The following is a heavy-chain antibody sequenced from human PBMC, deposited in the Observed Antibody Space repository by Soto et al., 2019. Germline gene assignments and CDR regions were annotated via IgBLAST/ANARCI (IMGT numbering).Heavy chain of an antibody. CDR3: ASVPMVRGGPIDY. Sequence: SETLSLTCAVYGGSFSGYYWSWIRQPPGKGLEWIGEINHSGSTNYNPSLKSRVTISVDTSKNQFSLKLSSVTAADTAVYYCASVPMVRGGPIDYWGQGTLVTVSS. D-gene: IGHD3-10*01. V-gene: IGHV4-34*01. J-gene: IGHJ4*02. CDR1: GGSFSGYY. CDR2: INHSGST.